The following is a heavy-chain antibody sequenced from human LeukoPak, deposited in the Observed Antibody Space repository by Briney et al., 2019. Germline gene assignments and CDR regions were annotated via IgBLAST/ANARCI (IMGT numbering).Heavy chain of an antibody. CDR1: GYTFTGYY. V-gene: IGHV1-2*02. CDR3: ARGPGYCTNGVCYRGYYFDY. J-gene: IGHJ4*02. D-gene: IGHD2-8*01. CDR2: INPNSGGT. Sequence: ASVKVSCKASGYTFTGYYMHWVRQAPGQGLEWMGWINPNSGGTNYAQKFQGRVTMTRGTSISTAYMELSRLRSDDTAVYYCARGPGYCTNGVCYRGYYFDYWGQGTLVTVSS.